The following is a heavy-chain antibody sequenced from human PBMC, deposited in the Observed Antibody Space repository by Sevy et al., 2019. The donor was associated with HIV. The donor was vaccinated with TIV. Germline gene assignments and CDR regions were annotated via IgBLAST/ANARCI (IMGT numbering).Heavy chain of an antibody. Sequence: ASVKVSCKVPRYTLSEVSMQWVRQAPGKGLEWMGGFVPEDGEIVYAQKFQGRVTVAEDTLTDTAYLEVTNLRSEDTATYFCVIGDTPRLTGSGTRLKDQSQNYFEFWGQGTLVTVSS. J-gene: IGHJ4*02. CDR3: VIGDTPRLTGSGTRLKDQSQNYFEF. V-gene: IGHV1-24*01. CDR1: RYTLSEVS. D-gene: IGHD3-16*02. CDR2: FVPEDGEI.